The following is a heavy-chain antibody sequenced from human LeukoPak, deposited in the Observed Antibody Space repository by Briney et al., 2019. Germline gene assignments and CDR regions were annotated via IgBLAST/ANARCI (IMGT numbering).Heavy chain of an antibody. Sequence: QPGGSLRLSCAASGLTFSRSAMHWVRQAPGKGLEWVAVISYDGTNKYYEDSVKGRFTISRDSSKSTLYLQMNSLRAEDTAVYYCAKGSSTGRRVQLELDAFDIWGQGTMVTVSS. CDR3: AKGSSTGRRVQLELDAFDI. J-gene: IGHJ3*02. V-gene: IGHV3-30*18. CDR1: GLTFSRSA. CDR2: ISYDGTNK. D-gene: IGHD1-1*01.